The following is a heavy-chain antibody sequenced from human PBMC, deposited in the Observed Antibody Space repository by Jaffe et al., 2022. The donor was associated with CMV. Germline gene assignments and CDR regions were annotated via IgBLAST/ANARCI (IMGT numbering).Heavy chain of an antibody. Sequence: EVQLVESGGVVVQPGGSLRLSCAASGFTFDDYTMHWVRQAPGKGLEWVSLISWDGGSTYYADSVKGRFTISRDNSKNSLYLQMNSLRTEDTALYYCAKDMESSRTRITIFGVVTGAFDIWGQGTMVTVSS. J-gene: IGHJ3*02. V-gene: IGHV3-43*01. D-gene: IGHD3-3*01. CDR1: GFTFDDYT. CDR3: AKDMESSRTRITIFGVVTGAFDI. CDR2: ISWDGGST.